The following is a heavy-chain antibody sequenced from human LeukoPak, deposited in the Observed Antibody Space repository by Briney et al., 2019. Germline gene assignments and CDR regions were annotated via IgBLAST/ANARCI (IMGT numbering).Heavy chain of an antibody. Sequence: PSETLSLTCTVSGGSISTPGYYWGWLRQPPGNGLEWIGSLYHSGSTYYKPSLKSRATISVDKSKNQCSLKLRSVTAADTAVYYCARHALATVTDPSFDYWGQGTLVTVSS. CDR2: LYHSGST. D-gene: IGHD2-21*02. CDR3: ARHALATVTDPSFDY. V-gene: IGHV4-39*01. J-gene: IGHJ4*02. CDR1: GGSISTPGYY.